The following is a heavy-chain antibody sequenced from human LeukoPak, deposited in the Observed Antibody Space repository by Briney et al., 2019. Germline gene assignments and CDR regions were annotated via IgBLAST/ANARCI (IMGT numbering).Heavy chain of an antibody. CDR1: GYTFIGYY. CDR3: ARAPRQYYYYMDV. J-gene: IGHJ6*03. CDR2: INPNSGGT. V-gene: IGHV1-2*02. Sequence: ASVKVSCKASGYTFIGYYMHWVRQAPGQGLEWMGWINPNSGGTNYAQKFQGRVTMTRDTSISTAYMELSRLKSDDRAVYYCARAPRQYYYYMDVWGKGTTVTVSS.